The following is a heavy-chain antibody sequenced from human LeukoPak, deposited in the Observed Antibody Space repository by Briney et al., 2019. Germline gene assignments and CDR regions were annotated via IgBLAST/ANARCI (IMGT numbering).Heavy chain of an antibody. J-gene: IGHJ4*02. CDR3: ARGLGVVVPAATAPGD. D-gene: IGHD2-2*01. Sequence: RRASVKVSCKASGYTFTGYYMHWVRQAPGQGLEWMGWMNPNSGNTGYAQKFQGRVTMTRNTSISTAYMELSSLRSEDTAVYYCARGLGVVVPAATAPGDWGQGTLVTVSS. CDR2: MNPNSGNT. CDR1: GYTFTGYY. V-gene: IGHV1-8*02.